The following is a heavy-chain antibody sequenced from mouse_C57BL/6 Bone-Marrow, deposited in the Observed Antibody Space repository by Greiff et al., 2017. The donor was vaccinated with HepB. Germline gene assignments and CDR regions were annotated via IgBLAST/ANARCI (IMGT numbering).Heavy chain of an antibody. D-gene: IGHD1-1*01. Sequence: EVQRVESGGGLVKPGGSLKLSCAASGFTFSSYTMSWVRQTPEKRLEWVATISGGGGNTYYPDSVKGRFTISRDNAKNTLYLQMSSLRSEDTALYYCARHPSPTTVVAPYAMDYWGQGTSVTVSS. CDR1: GFTFSSYT. J-gene: IGHJ4*01. V-gene: IGHV5-9*01. CDR3: ARHPSPTTVVAPYAMDY. CDR2: ISGGGGNT.